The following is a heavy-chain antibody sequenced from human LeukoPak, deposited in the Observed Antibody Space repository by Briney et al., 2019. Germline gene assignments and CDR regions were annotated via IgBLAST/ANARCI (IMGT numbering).Heavy chain of an antibody. J-gene: IGHJ5*02. CDR3: ARADRDIVVVPAAT. D-gene: IGHD2-2*01. CDR1: GFTFTDYY. CDR2: ISSAGSTI. V-gene: IGHV3-11*01. Sequence: GGSLRLSCAASGFTFTDYYMNWIRQAPGKGLEWVSYISSAGSTIYYADSVKGRFTISRDNAKDSLYLQMNSLGADDTAVYYCARADRDIVVVPAATWGQGTLVTVSS.